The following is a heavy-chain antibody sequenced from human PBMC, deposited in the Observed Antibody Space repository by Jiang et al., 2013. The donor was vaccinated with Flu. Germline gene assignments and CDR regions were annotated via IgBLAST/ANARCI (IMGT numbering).Heavy chain of an antibody. CDR1: GGTVTSYA. CDR2: IIPIFGTT. D-gene: IGHD5-18*01. CDR3: ARAMGGYSYGPVDS. V-gene: IGHV1-69*01. J-gene: IGHJ4*02. Sequence: EVKKPGSSVKVARKASGGTVTSYAISWVRQAPGQGFEWLGGIIPIFGTTNYAQRFQGRVTITADESTSTAYMELSSLRSEDTAVYYCARAMGGYSYGPVDSWGQGTLVTVSS.